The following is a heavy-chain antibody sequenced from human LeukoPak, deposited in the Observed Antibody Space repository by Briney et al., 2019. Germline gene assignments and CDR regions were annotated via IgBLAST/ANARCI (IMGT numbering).Heavy chain of an antibody. CDR3: ARDGSPNYGYYAFFDN. Sequence: GGSLRLSCAASGFTFSSYSMNWVRQAPGKGLEWVSSITSTATHTYYADSVKGRFTISRDNAENSLILQTSSLTVADTGIYYCARDGSPNYGYYAFFDNWGQGTLVTVSS. D-gene: IGHD1-26*01. J-gene: IGHJ4*02. CDR1: GFTFSSYS. CDR2: ITSTATHT. V-gene: IGHV3-21*01.